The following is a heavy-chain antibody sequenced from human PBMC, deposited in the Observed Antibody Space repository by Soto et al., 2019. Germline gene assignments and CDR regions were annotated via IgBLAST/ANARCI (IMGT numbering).Heavy chain of an antibody. CDR2: ISWNSGSI. CDR1: GFTFDDYA. D-gene: IGHD3-22*01. V-gene: IGHV3-9*01. CDR3: AKGLDSSGYPYYYGMDV. Sequence: EVQLVESGGGLVQPGRSLRLSCAASGFTFDDYAMHWVRQAPGKGLEWVSGISWNSGSIGYADSVKGRFTISRDNAKNSLYLQMNSLRAEDTALYYCAKGLDSSGYPYYYGMDVWGQGTTVTVSS. J-gene: IGHJ6*02.